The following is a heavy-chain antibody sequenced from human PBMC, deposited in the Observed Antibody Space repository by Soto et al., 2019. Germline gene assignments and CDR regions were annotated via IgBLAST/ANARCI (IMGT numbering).Heavy chain of an antibody. CDR3: ARMMGATLVDF. CDR2: IYHSGST. V-gene: IGHV4-4*02. Sequence: QVHLQESGPGLVRPSGTLSLTCAVSGASISSTTSNNWWSWVRQPPGKGLEWIAEIYHSGSTNYNPSLKSRVTMSVDKSTNPFSLELTSVTAADTAIYYCARMMGATLVDFWGQGTLVIVSS. J-gene: IGHJ4*02. D-gene: IGHD1-26*01. CDR1: GASISSTTSNNW.